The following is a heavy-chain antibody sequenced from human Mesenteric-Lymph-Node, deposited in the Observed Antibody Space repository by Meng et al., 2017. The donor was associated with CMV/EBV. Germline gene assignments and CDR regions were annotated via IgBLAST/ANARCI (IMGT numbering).Heavy chain of an antibody. CDR3: AKFQDYSDSSGYYYVAFDS. CDR2: ISASSGST. J-gene: IGHJ4*01. CDR1: GFTFSSQV. V-gene: IGHV3-23*01. Sequence: GESLKISCAASGFTFSSQVMSGGRQAPGKGLEWVSSISASSGSTYYADSVKGRFTISRDNSKNTLFLHMNSLRADDTAVYHCAKFQDYSDSSGYYYVAFDSWGQGTVVTVSS. D-gene: IGHD3-22*01.